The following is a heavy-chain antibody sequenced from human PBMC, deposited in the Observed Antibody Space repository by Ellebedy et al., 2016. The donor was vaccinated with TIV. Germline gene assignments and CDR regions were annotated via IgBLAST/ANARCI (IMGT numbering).Heavy chain of an antibody. V-gene: IGHV1-8*01. CDR1: GYTFTNYA. Sequence: AASVKVSCKASGYTFTNYALNWVRQATGHGLEWMGRMNPYSGDTVYARKFQGRLTMTRNTSIVTAYMELSSLKSEDTAIYYCARGGPKGEKDWIDPWGQGTLVTVSS. CDR3: ARGGPKGEKDWIDP. J-gene: IGHJ5*02. CDR2: MNPYSGDT.